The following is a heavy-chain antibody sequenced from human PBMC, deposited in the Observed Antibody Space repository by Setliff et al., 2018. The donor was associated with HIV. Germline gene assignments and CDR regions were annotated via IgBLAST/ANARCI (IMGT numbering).Heavy chain of an antibody. D-gene: IGHD3-10*01. J-gene: IGHJ5*02. CDR3: ARVGDYGSGGWFDP. CDR1: GGSISSGTYY. Sequence: PSETLSLTCTVSGGSISSGTYYWGWIRQPPGKGLEWIGSIYYSGSTYYNPSLKSRITISADTSKNQFSLKLSSVTAADTAVYYCARVGDYGSGGWFDPWGQGTLVTVSS. CDR2: IYYSGST. V-gene: IGHV4-39*07.